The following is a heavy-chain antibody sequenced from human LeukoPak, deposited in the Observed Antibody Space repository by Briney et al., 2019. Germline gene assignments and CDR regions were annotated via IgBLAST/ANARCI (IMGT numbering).Heavy chain of an antibody. CDR1: GYTFTSYD. CDR2: MNPNSGNT. J-gene: IGHJ6*02. D-gene: IGHD6-19*01. Sequence: ASVKVSCKAPGYTFTSYDINWVRQATGQGLEWMGWMNPNSGNTGYAQKFQGRVTMTRNTSISTAYMELSSLRSEDTAVYYCARTAVAGTLLYYYYYGMDVWGQGTTVTVSS. V-gene: IGHV1-8*01. CDR3: ARTAVAGTLLYYYYYGMDV.